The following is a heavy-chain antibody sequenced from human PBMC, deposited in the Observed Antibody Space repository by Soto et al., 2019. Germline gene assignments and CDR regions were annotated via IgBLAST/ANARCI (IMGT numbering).Heavy chain of an antibody. CDR1: GYTFTTYG. V-gene: IGHV1-18*01. CDR2: INTHNGNT. D-gene: IGHD3-16*01. Sequence: QVQLEQSAPEVKKPGASVKVSCKASGYTFTTYGISWVRQAPGQGLEWLGWINTHNGNTNYAQNLQGRVIMTADTSTSTAYMELRSLRSDDTAIYYRTREGSAPYYYYGMD. J-gene: IGHJ6*01. CDR3: TREGSAPYYYYGMD.